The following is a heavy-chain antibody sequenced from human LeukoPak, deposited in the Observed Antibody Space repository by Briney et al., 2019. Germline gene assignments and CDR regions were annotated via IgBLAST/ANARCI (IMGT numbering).Heavy chain of an antibody. CDR2: IRFDRSEK. D-gene: IGHD2-2*01. CDR1: GFTFSNYA. CDR3: AKDVITCSSTSCYVGGLDY. J-gene: IGHJ4*02. V-gene: IGHV3-30*02. Sequence: PGGSLRLSCAVSGFTFSNYAMHWVRQAPGKGLEWVAFIRFDRSEKYHADSLEGRFTVSRDNYINTLYLQMNSLRPEDTAVYYCAKDVITCSSTSCYVGGLDYWGQGTLVTVSS.